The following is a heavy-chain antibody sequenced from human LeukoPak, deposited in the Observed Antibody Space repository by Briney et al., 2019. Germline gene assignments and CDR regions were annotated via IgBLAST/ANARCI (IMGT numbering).Heavy chain of an antibody. Sequence: PGGSLRLSCAASGFIFSDHYMDWVRQAPGKGLEWVGRAKNKVNSYTTIYAASVKGRFTISRDDSKNSLYLQMNSLKTEDTAVYYCARSRFYFDYWGQGTLVTVSS. CDR1: GFIFSDHY. V-gene: IGHV3-72*01. CDR3: ARSRFYFDY. CDR2: AKNKVNSYTT. J-gene: IGHJ4*02.